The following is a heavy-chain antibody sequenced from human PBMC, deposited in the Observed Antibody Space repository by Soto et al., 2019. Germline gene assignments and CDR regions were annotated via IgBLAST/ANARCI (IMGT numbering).Heavy chain of an antibody. V-gene: IGHV4-30-2*01. CDR3: ARAGGLGAVASDY. J-gene: IGHJ4*02. D-gene: IGHD6-19*01. CDR1: GGSISSGGYS. CDR2: IYHSGST. Sequence: QLQLQESGSGLVKPSQTLSLTCAVSGGSISSGGYSWSWIRQPPGKGLEWIGYIYHSGSTYYNPSLKRPVTISVDRSKNQFSLKLSSVTAADTAVYYCARAGGLGAVASDYWGQGTLVTVSS.